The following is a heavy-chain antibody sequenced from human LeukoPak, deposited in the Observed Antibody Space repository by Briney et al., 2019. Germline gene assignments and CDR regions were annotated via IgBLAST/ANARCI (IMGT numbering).Heavy chain of an antibody. Sequence: GASVKVSCKASGYTFTGYYMHWVRQAPGQGLEWMGWINPNSGGTNYAQKFQGRVTMTRDTSISTAYMELSRLRSDDTAVYYCARDLALGYGDYIPGPPSDYWGQGTLVTVSS. D-gene: IGHD4-17*01. J-gene: IGHJ4*02. CDR3: ARDLALGYGDYIPGPPSDY. CDR1: GYTFTGYY. CDR2: INPNSGGT. V-gene: IGHV1-2*02.